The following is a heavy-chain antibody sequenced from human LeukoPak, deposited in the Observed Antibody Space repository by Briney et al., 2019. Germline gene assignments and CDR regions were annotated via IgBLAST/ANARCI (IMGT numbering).Heavy chain of an antibody. Sequence: SETLSLTCTVSGGSISSGDYYWSWIRQPPGKGLEWIGYIYYSGSTYYNPSLKSRVTISVDTSKNQFSLKLSSVTAADTAVYYCARERQAAAGTFDYWGQGTLVTVSS. CDR1: GGSISSGDYY. CDR3: ARERQAAAGTFDY. V-gene: IGHV4-30-4*08. D-gene: IGHD6-13*01. CDR2: IYYSGST. J-gene: IGHJ4*02.